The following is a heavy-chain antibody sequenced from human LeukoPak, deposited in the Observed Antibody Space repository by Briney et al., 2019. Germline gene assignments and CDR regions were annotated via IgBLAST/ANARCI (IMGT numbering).Heavy chain of an antibody. V-gene: IGHV3-7*01. CDR2: IKQDGSEK. Sequence: GGSLRLSCAASGFTFSSYWMSWVRQPPGRGLECVANIKQDGSEKYYVDSVNVSFTISRDNAKNTLYLKMNSLRAEDTAVYYCARDLGYSSGWDYYYYGMDVWGQGTTVTVSS. CDR3: ARDLGYSSGWDYYYYGMDV. CDR1: GFTFSSYW. D-gene: IGHD6-19*01. J-gene: IGHJ6*02.